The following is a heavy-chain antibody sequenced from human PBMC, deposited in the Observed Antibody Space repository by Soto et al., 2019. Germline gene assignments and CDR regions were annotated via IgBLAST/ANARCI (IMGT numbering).Heavy chain of an antibody. Sequence: EVQLVESGGGLVQPGGSLRLSCAASGFTFNSHTMNWVRQAPGKGLEWLSYISDSSASIYYADSVKGRFTVSRDNAKNSLYLQMNSLRAEDMAVYYCTRELGATGYWGQGTLVTVSS. V-gene: IGHV3-48*04. CDR3: TRELGATGY. J-gene: IGHJ4*02. CDR2: ISDSSASI. D-gene: IGHD1-26*01. CDR1: GFTFNSHT.